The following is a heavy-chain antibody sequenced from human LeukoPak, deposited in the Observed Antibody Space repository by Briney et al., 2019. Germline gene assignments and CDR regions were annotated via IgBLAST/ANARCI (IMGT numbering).Heavy chain of an antibody. CDR1: GVSISRGGYS. CDR3: ARDWGFYSFDS. J-gene: IGHJ4*02. V-gene: IGHV4-30-4*07. CDR2: IYHSGST. D-gene: IGHD3-16*01. Sequence: SETLSLTCAVSGVSISRGGYSWTWIRQPPGKGLEWIGYIYHSGSTNYNPSLKDRLTLAVDTSNNQFSLRLSSVTAADTAIYYCARDWGFYSFDSWGQGTQVTVSS.